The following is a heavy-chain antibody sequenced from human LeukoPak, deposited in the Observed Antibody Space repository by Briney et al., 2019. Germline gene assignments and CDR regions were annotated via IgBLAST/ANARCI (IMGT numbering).Heavy chain of an antibody. D-gene: IGHD3-9*01. CDR3: ARRNYDILTGYLNPYWYFDL. CDR1: GGSISSDY. Sequence: SETLSLTCTVSGGSISSDYWSWIRQPPGKGLEWSGYIYYSGSTNYNPSLKSRVTISVDTSKNQFSLKLSSVTAADTAVYYCARRNYDILTGYLNPYWYFDLWGRGTLVTVSS. CDR2: IYYSGST. V-gene: IGHV4-59*08. J-gene: IGHJ2*01.